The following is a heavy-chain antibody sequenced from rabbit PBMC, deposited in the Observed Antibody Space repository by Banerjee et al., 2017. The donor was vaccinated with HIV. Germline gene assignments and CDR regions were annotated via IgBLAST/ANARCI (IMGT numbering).Heavy chain of an antibody. Sequence: QSLEESGGDLVQPEGSLALTCKASGFTISSSYYMCWVRQAPGKGLEWIGCIYAGSGSTWYASWAKGRFTISKTSSTTVTLQMTSLTAADTATYFCARGDGNSSDLWGPGTLVTVS. CDR2: IYAGSGST. CDR1: GFTISSSYY. CDR3: ARGDGNSSDL. D-gene: IGHD8-1*01. V-gene: IGHV1S40*01. J-gene: IGHJ6*01.